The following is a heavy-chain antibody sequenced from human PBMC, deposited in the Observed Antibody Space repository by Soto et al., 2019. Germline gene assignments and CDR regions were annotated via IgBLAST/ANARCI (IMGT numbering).Heavy chain of an antibody. Sequence: EVQVFESGGGSVQPGGSLRLSCAASGFSFSDYSMAWVRQTPEKGLEWVSGMSIGGEKTFYIDSVKGRFIVSRDSSRDTVYFQMNRLRVEDTAVYYCARWNGYGDLWGQGTLVTVSS. V-gene: IGHV3-23*01. J-gene: IGHJ4*02. CDR2: MSIGGEKT. CDR3: ARWNGYGDL. D-gene: IGHD1-1*01. CDR1: GFSFSDYS.